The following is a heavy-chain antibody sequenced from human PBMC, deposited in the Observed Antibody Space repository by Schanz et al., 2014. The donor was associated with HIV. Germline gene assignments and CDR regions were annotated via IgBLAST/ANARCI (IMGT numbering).Heavy chain of an antibody. CDR1: GFTFRSYG. J-gene: IGHJ4*02. Sequence: QVQLVESGGGVVQPGRSLRLSCAASGFTFRSYGMHWVRQAPGKGLEWVALISHDGSNKYYADSVKGRFTVSRDNSKNRVFLQMNSLSTEDAAVYHCARSQKGTSCCSPLDFWGQGTLVTVSS. V-gene: IGHV3-30*03. D-gene: IGHD2-2*01. CDR3: ARSQKGTSCCSPLDF. CDR2: ISHDGSNK.